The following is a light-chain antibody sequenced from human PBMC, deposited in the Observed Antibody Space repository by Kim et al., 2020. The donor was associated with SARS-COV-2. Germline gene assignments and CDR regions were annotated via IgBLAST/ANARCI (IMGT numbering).Light chain of an antibody. CDR1: SGHSSYA. J-gene: IGLJ2*01. Sequence: ASVKLTCTRSSGHSSYAIAWHQQQPEKGPRYLMKLNTDGSHSKGDGIPDRFSGYSSGAERYLTISSLQSEDEADYYCQTWGTGIVVFGGGTQLTVL. CDR3: QTWGTGIVV. CDR2: LNTDGSH. V-gene: IGLV4-69*01.